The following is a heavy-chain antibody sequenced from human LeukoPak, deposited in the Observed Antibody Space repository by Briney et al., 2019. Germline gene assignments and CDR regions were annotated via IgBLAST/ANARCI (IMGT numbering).Heavy chain of an antibody. CDR2: INCNGGST. J-gene: IGHJ6*03. CDR3: ARGCGSGGSCYYDYYYYYMDV. CDR1: GFTFDDYG. Sequence: GGSLRLSCAASGFTFDDYGMSWVRQAPGKGLEWVSGINCNGGSTGYADSVKGRFTISRDNAKNSLYLQMNSLRAEDTALYYCARGCGSGGSCYYDYYYYYMDVWGKGTTVTVSS. V-gene: IGHV3-20*04. D-gene: IGHD2-15*01.